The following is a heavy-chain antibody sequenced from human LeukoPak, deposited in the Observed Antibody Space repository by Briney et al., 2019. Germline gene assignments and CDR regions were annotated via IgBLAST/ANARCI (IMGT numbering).Heavy chain of an antibody. D-gene: IGHD2-8*01. CDR2: ISGSGGST. CDR1: GFTLSSYA. V-gene: IGHV3-23*01. J-gene: IGHJ6*02. CDR3: AKDPSYCTNGVCPRYYYYYGMDV. Sequence: GGSLRLSCAASGFTLSSYAMSWVRQAPGKGLEWVSAISGSGGSTYYADSVKGRFTISRDNSKNTLYLQMNSLRAEDTAVYYCAKDPSYCTNGVCPRYYYYYGMDVWGQGTTVTVSS.